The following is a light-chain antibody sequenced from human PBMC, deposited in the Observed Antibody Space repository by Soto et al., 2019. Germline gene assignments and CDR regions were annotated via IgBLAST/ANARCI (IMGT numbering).Light chain of an antibody. CDR1: QSVSTSY. CDR3: QQYGSSSWT. J-gene: IGKJ1*01. Sequence: ELVLTQAPGTLSLSPGDRATLSCRASQSVSTSYLAWYQQKFGQAPRLLIYGASSRATGIPDRFSGSGSGTDLTLTISRLEPEDFAVYYCQQYGSSSWTFGQGTRWISN. V-gene: IGKV3-20*01. CDR2: GAS.